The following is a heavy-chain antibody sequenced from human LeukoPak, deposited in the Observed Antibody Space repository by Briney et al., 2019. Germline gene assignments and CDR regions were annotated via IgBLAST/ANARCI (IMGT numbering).Heavy chain of an antibody. CDR2: ISYDGSNK. D-gene: IGHD6-13*01. V-gene: IGHV3-30-3*01. CDR3: ARVGPYSSSWFSYFDY. CDR1: GFTFSSYA. Sequence: QPGGSLRLSCAASGFTFSSYAMHWVRQAPGKGLEWVAVISYDGSNKYYADSVKGRFTISRDNSKNTLYLQMNSLRAEDTAVYYCARVGPYSSSWFSYFDYWGQGTLVTVSS. J-gene: IGHJ4*02.